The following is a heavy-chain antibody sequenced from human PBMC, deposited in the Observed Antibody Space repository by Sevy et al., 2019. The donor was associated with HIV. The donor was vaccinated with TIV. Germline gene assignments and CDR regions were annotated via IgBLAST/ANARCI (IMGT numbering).Heavy chain of an antibody. D-gene: IGHD6-19*01. Sequence: GGSLRLSCAASGFTFSSYAMSWVRQAPGKGLEWVSAISGSGGSTYYADSVKGRFTISRDNSKNTLYLQMNSLRAEDTAVYYCAKRGQWLRGADYYYYMDVRGKGTTVTVSS. CDR2: ISGSGGST. J-gene: IGHJ6*03. CDR1: GFTFSSYA. CDR3: AKRGQWLRGADYYYYMDV. V-gene: IGHV3-23*01.